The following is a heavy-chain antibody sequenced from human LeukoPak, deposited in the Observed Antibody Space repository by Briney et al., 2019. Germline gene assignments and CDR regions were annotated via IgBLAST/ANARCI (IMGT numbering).Heavy chain of an antibody. J-gene: IGHJ3*02. Sequence: PGGSLRLSCAASGFTFSSYSMNWVRQAPGKGLEWVSSISSSSSYIYYADSVKGRFTISRDNAKNSLYLQMNSLRAEDTAVYYCARDTDYGDYVFAFDIWSQGTMVTVSS. CDR1: GFTFSSYS. V-gene: IGHV3-21*01. CDR2: ISSSSSYI. CDR3: ARDTDYGDYVFAFDI. D-gene: IGHD4-17*01.